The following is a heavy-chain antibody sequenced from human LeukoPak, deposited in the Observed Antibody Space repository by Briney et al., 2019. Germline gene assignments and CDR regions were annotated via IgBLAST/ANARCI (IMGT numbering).Heavy chain of an antibody. J-gene: IGHJ4*02. Sequence: GGSLRLSCAASGFTFDDHAMHWVRQAPGKGPEWVAGINWNSNTIDYEDSVKGRFTISRDNAKNSLYLQMNSLRAEDTAVYYCARDGGGSDYWGQGTLVTVSS. CDR1: GFTFDDHA. CDR2: INWNSNTI. CDR3: ARDGGGSDY. V-gene: IGHV3-9*01.